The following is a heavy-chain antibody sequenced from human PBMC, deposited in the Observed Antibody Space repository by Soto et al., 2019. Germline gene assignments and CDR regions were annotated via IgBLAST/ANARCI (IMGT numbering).Heavy chain of an antibody. Sequence: EVQLVESGGGLVQPGGSLRLSCAASGFTFSAYWMHWVHQAPGKGLVWVSRLNGDGSTTNYADSVKGRFTVSRDNAKNTLYLQMNSLRAEDTAVYYCARASGYSYGPNYYYYYMDVWGKGTTVTVSS. J-gene: IGHJ6*03. CDR3: ARASGYSYGPNYYYYYMDV. D-gene: IGHD5-18*01. V-gene: IGHV3-74*01. CDR1: GFTFSAYW. CDR2: LNGDGSTT.